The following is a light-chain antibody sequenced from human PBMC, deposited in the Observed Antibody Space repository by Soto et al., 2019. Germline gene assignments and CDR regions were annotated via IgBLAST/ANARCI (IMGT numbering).Light chain of an antibody. CDR1: SSNIGSNT. J-gene: IGLJ2*01. CDR2: SNN. CDR3: SAWDDSLSGPV. Sequence: QSVLTQPPSASGTPGQRVTISCSGSSSNIGSNTVNWYQQLPGTAPKLFIYSNNQRPSGVPDRFSGSTSGTSASLAISGLQSEDEADYYCSAWDDSLSGPVFGGGTKLTVL. V-gene: IGLV1-44*01.